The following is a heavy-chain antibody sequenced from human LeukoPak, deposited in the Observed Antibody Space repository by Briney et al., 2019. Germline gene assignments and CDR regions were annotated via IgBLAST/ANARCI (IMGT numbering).Heavy chain of an antibody. V-gene: IGHV3-20*04. Sequence: GGSLRLSCAASGFKFDDYGMSWVRQVPGKELEWVSGINWNSVSTSYADSVKGRFTISRDKAKNSLYLQMNSLRAEDTAVYYCARDSHTAMVRGVIPYWGQGTLVTVSS. CDR2: INWNSVST. D-gene: IGHD3-10*01. CDR1: GFKFDDYG. CDR3: ARDSHTAMVRGVIPY. J-gene: IGHJ4*02.